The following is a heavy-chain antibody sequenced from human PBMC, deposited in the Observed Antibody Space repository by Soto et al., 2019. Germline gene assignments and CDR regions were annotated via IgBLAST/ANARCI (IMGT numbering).Heavy chain of an antibody. V-gene: IGHV1-69*01. CDR3: ARDLNYYDSSGYYRGDY. Sequence: QVQLVQSGAEVQKPGSSVKVSCKASGGTFSSYAISWVRQAPGQGLEWMGGIIPIFGTANYAQKFQGRVTITADESTSTAYMELSSLRSEDTAVYYCARDLNYYDSSGYYRGDYWGQGTLVTVSS. CDR2: IIPIFGTA. CDR1: GGTFSSYA. J-gene: IGHJ4*02. D-gene: IGHD3-22*01.